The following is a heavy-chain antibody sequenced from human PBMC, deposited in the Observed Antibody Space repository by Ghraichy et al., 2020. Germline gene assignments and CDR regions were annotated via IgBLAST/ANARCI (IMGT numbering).Heavy chain of an antibody. CDR2: INRGGST. Sequence: SETLSLTCAVYGGSFSGYYWSWIRQPPGKGLEWIGEINRGGSTNFNPSLKSRVTMSLDTSKNQFSLKLSSVTAADTAVYFCARGPYYYDSTGYSFAAAFAIWGQGTMVTVSS. D-gene: IGHD3-22*01. CDR1: GGSFSGYY. J-gene: IGHJ3*02. V-gene: IGHV4-34*01. CDR3: ARGPYYYDSTGYSFAAAFAI.